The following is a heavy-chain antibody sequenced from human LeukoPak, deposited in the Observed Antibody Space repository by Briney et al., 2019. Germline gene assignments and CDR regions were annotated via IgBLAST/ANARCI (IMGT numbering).Heavy chain of an antibody. V-gene: IGHV4-59*11. CDR2: IYFSGSS. CDR3: ARVGPYYGSGSFDF. J-gene: IGHJ5*01. CDR1: GGSFTSHY. D-gene: IGHD3-10*01. Sequence: KSSETLSLTCTVSGGSFTSHYWGYIRQPPGKGLEWIGCIYFSGSSNYNPALKSRVSISIDTSKNQFSLKLSSMTAADTAVYYCARVGPYYGSGSFDFWGQGTLVTVSS.